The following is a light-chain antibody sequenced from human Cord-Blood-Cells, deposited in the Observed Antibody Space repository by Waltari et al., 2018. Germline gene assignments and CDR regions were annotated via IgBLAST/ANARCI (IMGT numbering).Light chain of an antibody. CDR2: AAS. Sequence: DIQMPQSPSSLPASVGDRVTIPCRESQSISSYLNWYQQKPGKAPKLLIYAASSLQSGVPSRFSGSGSGTDFTLTISSLQPEDFATYYCQQSYSTPWTFGQGTKVEIK. CDR3: QQSYSTPWT. V-gene: IGKV1-39*01. J-gene: IGKJ1*01. CDR1: QSISSY.